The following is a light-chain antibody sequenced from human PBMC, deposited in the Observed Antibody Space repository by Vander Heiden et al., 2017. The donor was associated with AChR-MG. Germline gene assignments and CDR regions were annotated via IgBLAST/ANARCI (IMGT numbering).Light chain of an antibody. Sequence: DIQMTQSPSSLSASVGDRVTITCPSQRAKLLIYDASNLETGVPSRFSGSGSGTDFTFTISSLQPEDIATYYCQQYDNLPLTFGGGTKVEIK. CDR2: DAS. J-gene: IGKJ4*01. CDR3: QQYDNLPLT. V-gene: IGKV1-33*01.